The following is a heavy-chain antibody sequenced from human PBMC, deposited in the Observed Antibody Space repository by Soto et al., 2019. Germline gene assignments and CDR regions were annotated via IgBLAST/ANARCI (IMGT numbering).Heavy chain of an antibody. Sequence: QVQLVQSGAEVKKPGSSVKVSCKASGGTFSSYTISWVRQAPGQGLEWMGRIIPILGIANYAQKFQGRVTITADKSTSTAYMELSSLRSEDTVVYYCARDNYDILTGYYIRPFDWFDPWGQGTLVTVSS. D-gene: IGHD3-9*01. CDR2: IIPILGIA. J-gene: IGHJ5*02. V-gene: IGHV1-69*08. CDR1: GGTFSSYT. CDR3: ARDNYDILTGYYIRPFDWFDP.